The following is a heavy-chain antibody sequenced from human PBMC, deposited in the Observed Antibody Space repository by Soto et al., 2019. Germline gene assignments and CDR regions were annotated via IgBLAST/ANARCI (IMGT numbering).Heavy chain of an antibody. J-gene: IGHJ6*02. V-gene: IGHV3-23*01. CDR2: ISGGGGST. CDR3: AKNEACYYYYAMDV. CDR1: GFTFSNYA. Sequence: EVQLLESGGGLVQPGGSLRLSCAASGFTFSNYAMTWVRQAPGKGLEWVSGISGGGGSTYYADSVKGRFTISRDNPKNTLYLQMNSLRAGDTAMYYGAKNEACYYYYAMDVWGQGTTVTVSS.